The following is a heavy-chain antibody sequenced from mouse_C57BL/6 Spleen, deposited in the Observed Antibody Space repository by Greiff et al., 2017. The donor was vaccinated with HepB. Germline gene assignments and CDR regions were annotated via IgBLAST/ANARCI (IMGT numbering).Heavy chain of an antibody. CDR2: IYPGDGDT. V-gene: IGHV1-80*01. Sequence: VQLQESGAELVKPGASVKISCKASGYAFSSYWMNWVKQRPGKGLEWIGQIYPGDGDTNYNGKFKGKATLTADKSSSTAYMQLSSLTSEDSAVYCCARSLLPYYYAMDYWGQGTSVTVSS. J-gene: IGHJ4*01. CDR1: GYAFSSYW. D-gene: IGHD1-1*01. CDR3: ARSLLPYYYAMDY.